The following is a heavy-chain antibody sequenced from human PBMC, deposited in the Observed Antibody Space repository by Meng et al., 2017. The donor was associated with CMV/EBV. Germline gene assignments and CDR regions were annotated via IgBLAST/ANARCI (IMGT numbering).Heavy chain of an antibody. V-gene: IGHV3-30-3*01. CDR2: ISYDGSNK. J-gene: IGHJ4*02. D-gene: IGHD4-11*01. CDR1: GFTFSSYA. CDR3: AKDYSNYE. Sequence: GESLKISCAASGFTFSSYAMHWVRQAPGKGLEWVAVISYDGSNKYYADSVKGRFTISRDNSKNTLYLQMNSLRAEDTAVYYCAKDYSNYEWGQGTLVTVSS.